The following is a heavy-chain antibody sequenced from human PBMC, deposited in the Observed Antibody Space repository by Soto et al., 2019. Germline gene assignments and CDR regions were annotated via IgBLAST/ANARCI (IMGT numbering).Heavy chain of an antibody. J-gene: IGHJ6*03. Sequence: GGSLRLSCAASGFTFSSYAMSWVRQAPGKGLEWVSAISGSGGSTYYADSVKGRFTISRDNSKNTLYLQMNSLRAEDTAVYYCASRVSSGWYEYYYMDVWGKGTKVTVSS. CDR3: ASRVSSGWYEYYYMDV. CDR1: GFTFSSYA. V-gene: IGHV3-23*01. D-gene: IGHD6-19*01. CDR2: ISGSGGST.